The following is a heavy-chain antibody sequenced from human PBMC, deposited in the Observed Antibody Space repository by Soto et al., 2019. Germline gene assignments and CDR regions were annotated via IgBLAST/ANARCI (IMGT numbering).Heavy chain of an antibody. D-gene: IGHD3-3*01. CDR3: ASRDTSGFLRYFDT. CDR2: IVPNVGTV. Sequence: SVKVSCKASGGTLSSFINYPINWVRQAPGQGLEWMGGIVPNVGTVNYAQKFQGRVTVTADKSTGTAYMELSSLRSEDTALYYCASRDTSGFLRYFDTWGQGTLVTVSS. V-gene: IGHV1-69*06. CDR1: GGTLSSFINYP. J-gene: IGHJ4*03.